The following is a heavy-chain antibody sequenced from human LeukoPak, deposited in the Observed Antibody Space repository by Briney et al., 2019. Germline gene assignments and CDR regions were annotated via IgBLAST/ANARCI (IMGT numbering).Heavy chain of an antibody. CDR3: AELGYYDSRSPFDY. Sequence: PGGSLRLSCAASGSTFSSYAMSWVRQAPGKGLEWVSAISGSGGSTYYADSVKGRFTISRDNSKNTLYLQMNSLRAEDTAVYYCAELGYYDSRSPFDYWGQGTLVTVSS. V-gene: IGHV3-23*01. CDR1: GSTFSSYA. J-gene: IGHJ4*02. CDR2: ISGSGGST. D-gene: IGHD3-22*01.